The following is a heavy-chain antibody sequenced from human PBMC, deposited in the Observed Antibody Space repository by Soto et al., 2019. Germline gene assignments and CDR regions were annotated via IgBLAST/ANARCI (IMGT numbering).Heavy chain of an antibody. CDR1: GFNTRFYS. Sequence: GWSLRLSCTASGFNTRFYSMSWVRQTPGKGLGWVAALSRSGGATYYADSVRGRFTISRDASKDTLFLQMSNLRAEDTALYYCSKGEMSTIRNSFDPWGQGPLVRVSA. J-gene: IGHJ5*02. V-gene: IGHV3-23*01. D-gene: IGHD1-7*01. CDR2: LSRSGGAT. CDR3: SKGEMSTIRNSFDP.